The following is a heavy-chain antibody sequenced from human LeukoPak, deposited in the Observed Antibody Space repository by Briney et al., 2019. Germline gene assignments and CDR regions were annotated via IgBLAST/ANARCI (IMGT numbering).Heavy chain of an antibody. CDR2: IYTSGST. J-gene: IGHJ4*02. Sequence: SQTLSLTCTVSGGSISSDSYYWIWIRKPAGKGLEWIGRIYTSGSTNYNPSLKSQVTISVDTSKNQFSLKVTSVTAADTALYYCGRSAGFVHFDHWGQGTLVTVSS. D-gene: IGHD3-16*01. CDR1: GGSISSDSYY. V-gene: IGHV4-61*02. CDR3: GRSAGFVHFDH.